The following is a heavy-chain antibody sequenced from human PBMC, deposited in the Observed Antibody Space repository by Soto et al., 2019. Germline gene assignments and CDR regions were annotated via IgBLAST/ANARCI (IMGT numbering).Heavy chain of an antibody. CDR3: ARDWGGLQGVDL. CDR2: IRVQNGDT. V-gene: IGHV1-18*01. CDR1: GYTFSSFL. D-gene: IGHD4-4*01. J-gene: IGHJ5*02. Sequence: VQLVQSEAEVKKPGASVKVSCKTSGYTFSSFLITWVRQAPGQGLEWVGRIRVQNGDTRFAQRIKGRVSITTDTPASTAYMELSGLTPDATAVYYLARDWGGLQGVDLWGQGNLVTVSS.